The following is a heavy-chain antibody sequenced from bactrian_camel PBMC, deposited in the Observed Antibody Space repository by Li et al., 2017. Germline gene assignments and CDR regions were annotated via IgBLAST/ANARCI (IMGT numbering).Heavy chain of an antibody. D-gene: IGHD7*01. CDR1: GVTRSRKC. CDR3: ATHLGY. Sequence: HVQLVESGGGSVQAGGSLRLSCVASGVTRSRKCMGWFRQAPGKEREGVATIDNNGSTRYVDSVKGRFTISRNNAKNTLYLQMDSLKTEDTAVYYCATHLGYWGQGTQVT. V-gene: IGHV3S55*01. J-gene: IGHJ4*01. CDR2: IDNNGST.